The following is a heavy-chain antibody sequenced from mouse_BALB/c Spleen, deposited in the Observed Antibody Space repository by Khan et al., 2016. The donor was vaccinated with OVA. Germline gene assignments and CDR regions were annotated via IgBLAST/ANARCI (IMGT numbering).Heavy chain of an antibody. V-gene: IGHV3-2*02. CDR3: ARDGSRYNYAMDY. D-gene: IGHD2-3*01. J-gene: IGHJ4*01. CDR1: GYSITSDYA. CDR2: ISYSVST. Sequence: VQLKQSGPGLVKPSQSLSLTCTVTGYSITSDYAWNWIRQFPGNKLEWLGYISYSVSTNYNPALQSRISITLATSKNQFFLQLNSVTTEDTATYYCARDGSRYNYAMDYGGQGTSVTVSS.